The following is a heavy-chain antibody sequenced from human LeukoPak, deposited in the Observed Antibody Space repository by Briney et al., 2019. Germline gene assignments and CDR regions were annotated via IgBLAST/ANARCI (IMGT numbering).Heavy chain of an antibody. V-gene: IGHV4-38-2*01. CDR3: ARQHDSYYYYYVDV. CDR2: LYHSDSA. CDR1: GYSISNGYY. Sequence: PSETLSLTCAVSGYSISNGYYWVWIRQSPGKGLEWIGSLYHSDSAYYNTSLKSRVSMSVDASRNQFPLKLSFVTAADTAVYYCARQHDSYYYYYVDVWGSGTTVTVSS. J-gene: IGHJ6*03.